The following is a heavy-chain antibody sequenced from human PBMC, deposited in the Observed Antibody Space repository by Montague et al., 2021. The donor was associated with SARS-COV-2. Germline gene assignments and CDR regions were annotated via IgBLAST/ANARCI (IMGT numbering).Heavy chain of an antibody. CDR1: GGSLNNYF. D-gene: IGHD3-22*01. CDR3: ARVDSSGPGEY. J-gene: IGHJ4*02. Sequence: SETLSLTCTVSGGSLNNYFCSWIRQPPGKGLEWVGYISDSGSTKYNPSLQSRVTISVDTARNQFSLKLLSVTAADTAFYYCARVDSSGPGEYWGQGILVSVSS. V-gene: IGHV4-59*08. CDR2: ISDSGST.